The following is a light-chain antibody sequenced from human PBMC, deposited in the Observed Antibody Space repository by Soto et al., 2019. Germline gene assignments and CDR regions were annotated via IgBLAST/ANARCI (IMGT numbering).Light chain of an antibody. CDR2: YDD. J-gene: IGLJ2*01. CDR3: ASWDASLNGPV. CDR1: SSNIGNNT. Sequence: QSVLTQPPSVSEAPRQRVTISCSGSSSNIGNNTVNWYQQFPGKAPKLLIYYDDMLYSGVSDRFSGSKSGTSASLAISGLQSEDEDDYYCASWDASLNGPVFGRGTKLTVL. V-gene: IGLV1-36*01.